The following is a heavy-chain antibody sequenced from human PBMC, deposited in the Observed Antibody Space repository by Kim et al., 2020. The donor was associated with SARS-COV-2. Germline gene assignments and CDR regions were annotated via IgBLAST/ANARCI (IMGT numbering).Heavy chain of an antibody. CDR1: GFTFSDHY. D-gene: IGHD3-22*01. J-gene: IGHJ4*02. V-gene: IGHV3-72*01. Sequence: GGSLRLSCAASGFTFSDHYMDWVRQAPGKGLEWVGHTANKASRYTTEYAASVKGRFTISRDDSKNSLYLQMHSLKTEDTAVYYCARGPTYFFDSSASFYYFDSWGQGTLVTVSS. CDR2: TANKASRYTT. CDR3: ARGPTYFFDSSASFYYFDS.